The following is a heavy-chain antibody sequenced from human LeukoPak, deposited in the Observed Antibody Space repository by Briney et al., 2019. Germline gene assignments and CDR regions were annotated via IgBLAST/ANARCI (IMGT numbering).Heavy chain of an antibody. V-gene: IGHV4-34*01. D-gene: IGHD5-12*01. CDR3: ARGGYSGYVY. CDR1: GGSFSDYY. CDR2: INHSGST. J-gene: IGHJ4*02. Sequence: SETLSLTCAVYGGSFSDYYWTWIRQPPGKGLEWIGEINHSGSTNYNPSLKSRVTISVDTSKNQFSLKLSSVTAADTAVYYCARGGYSGYVYWGQGTLVTVSS.